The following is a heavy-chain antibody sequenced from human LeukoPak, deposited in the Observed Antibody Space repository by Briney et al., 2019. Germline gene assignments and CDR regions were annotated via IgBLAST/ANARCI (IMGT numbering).Heavy chain of an antibody. CDR2: IVVGSGNT. Sequence: ASVKVSCEASGFTFTSSAMQWVRQARGQRLEWIGWIVVGSGNTNYAQKFQERVTITRDMSTSTAYMELSSLRSEDTAVYYCAADTARAYCGGDCLADWGQGTLVTVSS. J-gene: IGHJ4*02. D-gene: IGHD2-21*02. V-gene: IGHV1-58*02. CDR3: AADTARAYCGGDCLAD. CDR1: GFTFTSSA.